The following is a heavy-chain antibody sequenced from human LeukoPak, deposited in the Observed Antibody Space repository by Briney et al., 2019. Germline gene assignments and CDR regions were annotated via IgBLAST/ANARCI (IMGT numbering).Heavy chain of an antibody. J-gene: IGHJ4*02. Sequence: GGSLRPSCAASGFTFSSYEMNWVRQAPGKGLERVSYISSSGSPIYYADSVKGRFTISRDNAKNSLYLQMHSLRAEDTAVYYCARDVSRYSGSYYDYWGQGTLVIVSS. CDR3: ARDVSRYSGSYYDY. CDR2: ISSSGSPI. CDR1: GFTFSSYE. D-gene: IGHD1-26*01. V-gene: IGHV3-48*03.